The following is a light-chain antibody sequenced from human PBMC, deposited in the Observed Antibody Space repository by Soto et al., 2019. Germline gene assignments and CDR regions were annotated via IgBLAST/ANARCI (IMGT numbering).Light chain of an antibody. J-gene: IGKJ4*02. CDR1: QSISRW. CDR2: DGS. V-gene: IGKV1-5*01. CDR3: QQYKNWSGLT. Sequence: DIQMTQSPSTLSAYVGDGVTITCRASQSISRWLAWSQQKPGKAPKLLIYDGSSLESGVPSRFSGSGSGTELKLTISSRQPDDFATYYCQQYKNWSGLTFGGGTKVEL.